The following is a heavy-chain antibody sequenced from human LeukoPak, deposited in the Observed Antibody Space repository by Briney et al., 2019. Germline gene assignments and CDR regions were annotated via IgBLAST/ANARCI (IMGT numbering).Heavy chain of an antibody. D-gene: IGHD6-13*01. Sequence: GASVKVSCKASGYTFSSYIINWVRQAPGQGLEWMGMISPSGASTTYAQKFQGRVTMTRDTSTSTVYMELSSLRSEDTAVYYCARGGSRSPRDAFDIWGQGTMVTVSS. CDR1: GYTFSSYI. V-gene: IGHV1-46*01. CDR2: ISPSGAST. J-gene: IGHJ3*02. CDR3: ARGGSRSPRDAFDI.